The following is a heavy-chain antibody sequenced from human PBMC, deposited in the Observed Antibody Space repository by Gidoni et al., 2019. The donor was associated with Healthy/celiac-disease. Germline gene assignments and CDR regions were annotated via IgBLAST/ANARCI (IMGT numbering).Heavy chain of an antibody. D-gene: IGHD3-22*01. Sequence: QVQLVQSGAEVKKPGASVKVSCKASGYTFTSYYMHWVRQAPGQGLAWMGIINPSGGSTSYAQKFQGRVTMTRDTSTSTVYMELSSLRSEDTAVYYCARDQYYYDSSGYPLRRIFDYWGQGTLVTVSS. CDR2: INPSGGST. V-gene: IGHV1-46*01. J-gene: IGHJ4*02. CDR3: ARDQYYYDSSGYPLRRIFDY. CDR1: GYTFTSYY.